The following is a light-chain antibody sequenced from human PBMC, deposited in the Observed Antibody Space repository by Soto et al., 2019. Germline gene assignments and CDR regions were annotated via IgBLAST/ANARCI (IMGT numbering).Light chain of an antibody. CDR3: QSYDSSLSGWV. Sequence: VLTQPPSVSGAPGQRVTISCTGSSSNIGAGYDVHWYQQLPGTAPKLLIYGNSNRPSGVPDRFSGSKSGTSASLAITGLQAEDEADYYCQSYDSSLSGWVFGGGTQLTVL. J-gene: IGLJ7*01. V-gene: IGLV1-40*01. CDR2: GNS. CDR1: SSNIGAGYD.